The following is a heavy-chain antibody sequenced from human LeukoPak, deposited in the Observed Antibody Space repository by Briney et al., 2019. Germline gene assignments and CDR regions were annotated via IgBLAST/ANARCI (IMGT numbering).Heavy chain of an antibody. CDR1: GGSISSSSYY. V-gene: IGHV4-39*07. CDR2: IYYSGST. Sequence: PSETLSLTCTVSGGSISSSSYYWGWIRQPPGKGLEWIGSIYYSGSTYYNPSLKSRVTISVDTSKNQFSLKLSSVTAADTAVYYCARDAYSSSWYVEYYYYYMDVWGKGTTVTVSS. CDR3: ARDAYSSSWYVEYYYYYMDV. J-gene: IGHJ6*03. D-gene: IGHD6-13*01.